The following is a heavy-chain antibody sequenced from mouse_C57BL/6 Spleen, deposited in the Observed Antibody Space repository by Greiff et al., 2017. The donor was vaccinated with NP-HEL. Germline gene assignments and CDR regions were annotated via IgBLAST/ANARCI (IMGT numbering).Heavy chain of an antibody. CDR2: INPNNGGT. J-gene: IGHJ2*01. Sequence: VQLQQSGPELVKPGASVKISCKASGYTFTDYYMNWVKQSHGKSLEWIGDINPNNGGTSYNQKFKGKATLTVDKSSSTAYMELRSLTSEDSAVYYCARPYYYGSSPYFDYWGQGTTLTVSS. CDR1: GYTFTDYY. CDR3: ARPYYYGSSPYFDY. D-gene: IGHD1-1*01. V-gene: IGHV1-26*01.